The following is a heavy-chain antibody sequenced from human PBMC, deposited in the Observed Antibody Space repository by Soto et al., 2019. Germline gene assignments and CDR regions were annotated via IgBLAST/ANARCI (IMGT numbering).Heavy chain of an antibody. J-gene: IGHJ4*02. CDR2: ISDSSSYT. CDR1: GFNFGGFA. Sequence: GGSLRLSCVASGFNFGGFAMNWVRQAPGKGLEWISSISDSSSYTYYADSVRGRFTISRNNADNSMYLQMNSLRAEDTALYFCARDLYHCSSMNMRSYRYFLFWCQEP. V-gene: IGHV3-21*01. D-gene: IGHD2-2*01. CDR3: ARDLYHCSSMNMRSYRYFLF.